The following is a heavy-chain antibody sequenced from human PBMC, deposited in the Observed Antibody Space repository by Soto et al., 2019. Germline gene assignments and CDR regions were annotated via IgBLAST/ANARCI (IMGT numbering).Heavy chain of an antibody. CDR1: GGTFSSYA. CDR2: IIPIFGTA. D-gene: IGHD6-19*01. J-gene: IGHJ5*02. CDR3: ARPGYSSGWWGNWFDP. V-gene: IGHV1-69*13. Sequence: VASVKVSCKASGGTFSSYAISWVRQAPGQGLEWMGGIIPIFGTANYAQKFQGRVTITADESTSTAYMELSSLRSEDTAVYYCARPGYSSGWWGNWFDPWGQGTLVTVSS.